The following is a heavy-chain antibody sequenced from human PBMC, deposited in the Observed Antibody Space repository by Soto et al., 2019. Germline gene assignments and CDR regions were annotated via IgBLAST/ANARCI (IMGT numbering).Heavy chain of an antibody. V-gene: IGHV5-51*01. J-gene: IGHJ6*02. CDR1: GYSFTSYW. Sequence: GESLKISCKGSGYSFTSYWIGWVRQMPGKGLEWMGIIYPGDSDTRYSPSFQGQVTISADKSISTAYLQWSSLKASDTAMYYCARTPVAGKIRGCYYGMDVWGQGTTVTVSS. D-gene: IGHD6-19*01. CDR3: ARTPVAGKIRGCYYGMDV. CDR2: IYPGDSDT.